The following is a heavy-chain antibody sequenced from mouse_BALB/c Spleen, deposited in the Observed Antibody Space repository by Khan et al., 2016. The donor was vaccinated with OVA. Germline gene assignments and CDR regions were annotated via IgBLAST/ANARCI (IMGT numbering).Heavy chain of an antibody. V-gene: IGHV3-2*02. CDR2: ISYSGST. J-gene: IGHJ2*01. Sequence: EVQLLESGPGLVKPSQSLSLTCTVTGYSITSGYGWNWIRQFPGNKLEWMDYISYSGSTNYNPSLKSRITITRDTSKNQFFLQLNSVTTEDTATYYCARTARINYWGQGTTLTVSS. D-gene: IGHD1-2*01. CDR1: GYSITSGYG. CDR3: ARTARINY.